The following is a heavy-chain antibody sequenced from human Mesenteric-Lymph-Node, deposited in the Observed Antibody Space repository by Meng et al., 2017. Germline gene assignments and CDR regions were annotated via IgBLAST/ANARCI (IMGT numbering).Heavy chain of an antibody. Sequence: SETLSLTCAVSGGSISSSSYYWGWIRQPPGKGLEWIGSIYYSGSTYYNPSLKSRVTISVDTSKNQFSLKLSSVTAADTAVYYCARDGGRVWFGELLDDWFDPWGQGTLVTVSS. J-gene: IGHJ5*02. V-gene: IGHV4-39*07. D-gene: IGHD3-10*01. CDR3: ARDGGRVWFGELLDDWFDP. CDR1: GGSISSSSYY. CDR2: IYYSGST.